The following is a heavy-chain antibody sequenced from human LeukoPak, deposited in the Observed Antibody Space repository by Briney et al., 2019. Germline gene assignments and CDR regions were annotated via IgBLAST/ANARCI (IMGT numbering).Heavy chain of an antibody. V-gene: IGHV4-59*01. Sequence: SETLSLTCTVSGGSISSYYWSWIRQPPGKGLEWIGYIYYSGSTNYNPSLKSRVTISVDTSKNQFSLKLSFVTAADTAVYYCARVELGNSWFDPWGQGTLVTVSS. CDR1: GGSISSYY. D-gene: IGHD7-27*01. J-gene: IGHJ5*02. CDR3: ARVELGNSWFDP. CDR2: IYYSGST.